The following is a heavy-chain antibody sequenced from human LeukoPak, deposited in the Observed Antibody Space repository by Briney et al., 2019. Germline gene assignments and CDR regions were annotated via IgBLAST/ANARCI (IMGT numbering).Heavy chain of an antibody. Sequence: PSQTLSLTCTVSSGSISSSNYYWSWIRQPARKGLEWIGRISTIGSTNYNPSLNSRVTISIDTSKNQFSLKLSSVTAADTAVYYCAGDGCGGSCFHYYYYYMDVWGKGTTVTISS. CDR2: ISTIGST. D-gene: IGHD2-15*01. CDR1: SGSISSSNYY. CDR3: AGDGCGGSCFHYYYYYMDV. V-gene: IGHV4-61*02. J-gene: IGHJ6*03.